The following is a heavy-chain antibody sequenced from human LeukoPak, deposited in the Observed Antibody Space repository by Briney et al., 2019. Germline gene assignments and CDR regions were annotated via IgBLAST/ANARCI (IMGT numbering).Heavy chain of an antibody. D-gene: IGHD3-10*01. CDR2: ISDSGGST. Sequence: GGTLRLSCAASGFTFSTYAMSWVRQAPGKGLEWVSGISDSGGSTYYADSVKGRFTISRDNSKNTLYLQMNSLRAEDTAVYYCAKRYLWFGESWYYFDYWGQGTLVTVSS. CDR3: AKRYLWFGESWYYFDY. V-gene: IGHV3-23*01. J-gene: IGHJ4*02. CDR1: GFTFSTYA.